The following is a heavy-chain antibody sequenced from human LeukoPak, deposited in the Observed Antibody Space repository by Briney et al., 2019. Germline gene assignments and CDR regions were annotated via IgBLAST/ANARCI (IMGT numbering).Heavy chain of an antibody. J-gene: IGHJ4*02. V-gene: IGHV3-7*03. CDR2: IKQDGSKK. CDR1: GFTFSSYS. D-gene: IGHD3-22*01. CDR3: ATPLDYYDTSGYHQGGD. Sequence: GGSLRLSCAASGFTFSSYSMNWVRQAPGKGLEWVANIKQDGSKKNYVDSVKGRFTISRDNAKNSLYLQMNSLRAEDTAVYYCATPLDYYDTSGYHQGGDWGQGTLVTVSS.